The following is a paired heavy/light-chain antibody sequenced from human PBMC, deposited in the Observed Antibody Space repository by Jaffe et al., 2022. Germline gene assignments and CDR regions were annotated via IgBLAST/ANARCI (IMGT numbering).Heavy chain of an antibody. CDR3: ARVPSEEPFLLSGVREWLSDWYFDL. CDR1: GYTFTSYA. CDR2: INTNTGNP. D-gene: IGHD3-3*01. J-gene: IGHJ2*01. V-gene: IGHV7-4-1*02. Sequence: QVQLVQSGSELKKPGASVKVSCKASGYTFTSYAMNWVRQAPGQGLEWMGWINTNTGNPTYAQGFTGRFVFSLDTSVSTAYLQISSLKAEDTAVYYCARVPSEEPFLLSGVREWLSDWYFDLWGRGTLVTVSS.
Light chain of an antibody. Sequence: SYVLTQPPSVSVAPGQTARITCGGNNIGSKSVHWYQQKPGQAPVLVVYDDSDRPSGIPERFSGSNSGNTATLTISRVEAGDEADYYCQVWDSSSDHHVVFGGGTKLTVL. CDR2: DDS. CDR1: NIGSKS. V-gene: IGLV3-21*02. J-gene: IGLJ2*01. CDR3: QVWDSSSDHHVV.